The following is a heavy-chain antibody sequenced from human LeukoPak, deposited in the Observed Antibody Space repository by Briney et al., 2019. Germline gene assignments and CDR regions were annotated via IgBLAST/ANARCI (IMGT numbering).Heavy chain of an antibody. V-gene: IGHV3-23*01. CDR2: ISGSGGST. CDR1: GFTLRNYA. CDR3: AGLWFGDRPPFDH. Sequence: TGGSLRLSCAASGFTLRNYAMSWVRQAPGKGLEWVSAISGSGGSTYYADSVKGRFTISRDNSKNTLYLQMNSLRAEDTAVYYCAGLWFGDRPPFDHWGQGTLVTVSS. D-gene: IGHD3-10*01. J-gene: IGHJ4*02.